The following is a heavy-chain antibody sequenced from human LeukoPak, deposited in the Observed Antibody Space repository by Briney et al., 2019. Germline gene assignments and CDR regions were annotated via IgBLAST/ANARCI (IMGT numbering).Heavy chain of an antibody. D-gene: IGHD4-11*01. CDR1: GYTFTGYY. Sequence: ASVKASCKASGYTFTGYYMHWVRQAPGQGLEWMGWINPNSGGTNYAQKFQGRVTMTRDTSISTAYMELSRLRSDDTAVYYCARRSRDLHDAFDIWGQGTMVTVSS. CDR2: INPNSGGT. V-gene: IGHV1-2*02. CDR3: ARRSRDLHDAFDI. J-gene: IGHJ3*02.